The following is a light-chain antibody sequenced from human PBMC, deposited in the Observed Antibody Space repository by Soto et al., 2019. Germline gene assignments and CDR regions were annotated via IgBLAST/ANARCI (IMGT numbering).Light chain of an antibody. J-gene: IGKJ2*01. V-gene: IGKV1-39*01. CDR1: QSISSY. Sequence: DIQMTQSPSSLSASVGDRVTITCRASQSISSYLNWYQQKPGKAPKLLIYAASSLQSGVPSRFSGSGSGTDFTLIISSLQPEDFATYYCQHSYSTPYTVGQGTKLEIK. CDR2: AAS. CDR3: QHSYSTPYT.